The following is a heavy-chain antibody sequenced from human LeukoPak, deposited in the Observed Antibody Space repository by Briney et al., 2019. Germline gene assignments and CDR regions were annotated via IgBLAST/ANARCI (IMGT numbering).Heavy chain of an antibody. D-gene: IGHD3-9*01. J-gene: IGHJ4*02. V-gene: IGHV3-23*01. CDR3: AKSNTYYDILTGYYNVKDFDY. Sequence: PGGSLRLSCAASGFTFNNYAMSWVRQAPGKGLEWVSAISGSGGNTYYADSVKGRFTISRDNSKNTLYLQMNSLRAEDTAVYYCAKSNTYYDILTGYYNVKDFDYWGQGTRVTVSS. CDR2: ISGSGGNT. CDR1: GFTFNNYA.